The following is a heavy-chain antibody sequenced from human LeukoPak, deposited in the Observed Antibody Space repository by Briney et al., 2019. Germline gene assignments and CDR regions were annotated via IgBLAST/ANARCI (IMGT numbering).Heavy chain of an antibody. CDR1: GGSISSGGYY. V-gene: IGHV4-31*03. Sequence: SETLSLTCTVSGGSISSGGYYWSWIRQHPGKGLEWIGYIYYSGSTYYNPSLKSRVTISVDTSKNQFSLKLSSVTAADTAVYYCARANHGSGSYYNLRYYYGMDVWGQGTTVTVSS. CDR2: IYYSGST. CDR3: ARANHGSGSYYNLRYYYGMDV. J-gene: IGHJ6*02. D-gene: IGHD3-10*01.